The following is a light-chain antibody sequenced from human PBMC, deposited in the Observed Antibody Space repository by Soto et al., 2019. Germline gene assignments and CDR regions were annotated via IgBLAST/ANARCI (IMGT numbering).Light chain of an antibody. V-gene: IGKV1-39*01. Sequence: DIQMTQSPSSLSASVGDRVTITCRASQSISSYLNWYQHKPGKAPNLLIYAASTLQSGVPSRFSGSESGTDVTLTITSLKTEDCATYYCQQTYATPITFGQGTRLEIK. J-gene: IGKJ5*01. CDR1: QSISSY. CDR2: AAS. CDR3: QQTYATPIT.